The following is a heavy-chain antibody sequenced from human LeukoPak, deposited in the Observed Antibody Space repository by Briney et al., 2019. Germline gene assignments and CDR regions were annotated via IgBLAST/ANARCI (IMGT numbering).Heavy chain of an antibody. CDR2: ISGGGERT. CDR3: GKDGGQYSSGPEFDP. J-gene: IGHJ5*02. D-gene: IGHD6-19*01. CDR1: GIVFSNTA. V-gene: IGHV3-23*01. Sequence: GGSLRLSCAASGIVFSNTAMNWARQSPGRWLEWVSAISGGGERTFYADSVKGRVTISRDNSKNMVYLQMNSLRADDTAIYYCGKDGGQYSSGPEFDPRGQGALVTVSS.